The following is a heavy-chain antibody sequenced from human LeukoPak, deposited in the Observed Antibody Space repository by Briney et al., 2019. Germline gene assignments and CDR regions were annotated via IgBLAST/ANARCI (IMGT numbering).Heavy chain of an antibody. CDR2: INHSGSP. CDR1: GGSFSGYY. J-gene: IGHJ4*02. D-gene: IGHD3-3*01. Sequence: PSETLSLTCAVYGGSFSGYYWSWIRQPPGKGLEWIGEINHSGSPNYNPSLKSRVTISVDTSKNQFSLKLSTVTAADTAVYYCARALTMGKAFDYWGQGTLVTVSS. CDR3: ARALTMGKAFDY. V-gene: IGHV4-34*01.